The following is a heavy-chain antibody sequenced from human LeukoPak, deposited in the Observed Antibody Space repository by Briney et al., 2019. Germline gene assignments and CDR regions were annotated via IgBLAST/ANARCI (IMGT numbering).Heavy chain of an antibody. D-gene: IGHD2-21*01. CDR1: GFPFSGYA. J-gene: IGHJ4*02. CDR3: AKVLGSRIAVSDPFDY. CDR2: ISGSGGTI. Sequence: GGSLRLSCAASGFPFSGYALNWLRQAPGKGLEWVSAISGSGGTIFYSDSVKGRFTISRDHSKNTLYLQMNSLRAEDTAVYYCAKVLGSRIAVSDPFDYWGQGTLVTVSS. V-gene: IGHV3-23*01.